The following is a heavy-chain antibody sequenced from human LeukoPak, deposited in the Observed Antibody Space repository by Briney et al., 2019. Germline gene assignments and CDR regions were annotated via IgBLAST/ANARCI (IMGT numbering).Heavy chain of an antibody. CDR1: GFTFSSYA. Sequence: HPGGSLRLSCAASGFTFSSYAMDWVRQAPGKGLEWVAVISYDGSNKFYAGSVKGRFTISRDNSKNTLFLQMNSLRVEDTAVYYCGRERSEGVGYKWIQAWQENYGIDVWGRGTTVAVSS. J-gene: IGHJ6*02. CDR2: ISYDGSNK. D-gene: IGHD5-18*01. CDR3: GRERSEGVGYKWIQAWQENYGIDV. V-gene: IGHV3-30-3*01.